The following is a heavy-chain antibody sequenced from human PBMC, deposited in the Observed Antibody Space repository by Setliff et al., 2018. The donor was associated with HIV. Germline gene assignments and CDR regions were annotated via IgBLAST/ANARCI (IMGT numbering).Heavy chain of an antibody. J-gene: IGHJ5*02. CDR1: GGSISSSSYY. V-gene: IGHV4-39*01. D-gene: IGHD3-10*01. CDR3: VPELLWFGELSHWFDP. Sequence: SETLSLTCTVSGGSISSSSYYWGWIRQPPGKGLEWIGSIYYSGSTYYNPSLKSRVTISVDTSKNQFSLKLSSVAAADTAVYYCVPELLWFGELSHWFDPWGQGTLVTVSS. CDR2: IYYSGST.